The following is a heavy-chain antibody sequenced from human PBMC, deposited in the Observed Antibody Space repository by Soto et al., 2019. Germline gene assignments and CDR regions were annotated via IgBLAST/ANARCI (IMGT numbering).Heavy chain of an antibody. CDR3: AKAPFRSYPNWFDS. V-gene: IGHV3-23*01. J-gene: IGHJ5*01. CDR2: ISGSGGIT. Sequence: VQLLESGGGLVQPGGSLRLSCVASGFTFINYDMSWVRQAPGKGLEWVSAISGSGGITYYADSVKGRFTISRDNSKNTLFVQMNSLRAEDTAVYFCAKAPFRSYPNWFDSWGQGTLVIVSS. D-gene: IGHD3-16*02. CDR1: GFTFINYD.